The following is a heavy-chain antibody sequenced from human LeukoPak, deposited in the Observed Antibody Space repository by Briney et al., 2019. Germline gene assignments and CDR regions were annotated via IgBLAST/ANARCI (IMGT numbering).Heavy chain of an antibody. Sequence: PSETLSLTCAVYGGSFSGYYWSWIRQPPGKGLEWNGEINHSGSTNYNPSLKSRVTISVDTSKNQFSLKLSSVTAADTAVYYCTVTDPKRSGATVFDYWGQGTLVTVSS. V-gene: IGHV4-34*01. CDR1: GGSFSGYY. D-gene: IGHD2-15*01. J-gene: IGHJ4*02. CDR2: INHSGST. CDR3: TVTDPKRSGATVFDY.